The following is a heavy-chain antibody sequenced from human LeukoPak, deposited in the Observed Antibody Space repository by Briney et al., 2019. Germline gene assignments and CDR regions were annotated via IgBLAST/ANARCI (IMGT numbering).Heavy chain of an antibody. J-gene: IGHJ4*02. CDR3: ARWQHDTAFFDY. CDR1: GDSVSSNSAA. D-gene: IGHD1-1*01. V-gene: IGHV6-1*01. Sequence: SQTLSLTCAISGDSVSSNSAAWNWIRESPSRGLEWLGRTSYRSKWYNNCAVSVKSRITINPDTSKNQFSLQLKSVTPEDTAVYYCARWQHDTAFFDYWGQGTLVTVSS. CDR2: TSYRSKWYN.